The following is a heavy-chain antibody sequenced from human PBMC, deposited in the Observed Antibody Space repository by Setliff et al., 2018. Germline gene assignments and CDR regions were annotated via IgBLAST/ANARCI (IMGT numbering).Heavy chain of an antibody. J-gene: IGHJ6*02. V-gene: IGHV4-61*02. D-gene: IGHD3-10*01. CDR1: GGSISSGTYY. Sequence: SETLSLTCTVSGGSISSGTYYWSWIRQPAGKGLEWIGRIYTSGSTNYNPSLKSRVTISVDTSKNQFSLKLSSVTAADTAVYYCAREGEIWFGELSPWGMDVWGQGTTVTVSS. CDR2: IYTSGST. CDR3: AREGEIWFGELSPWGMDV.